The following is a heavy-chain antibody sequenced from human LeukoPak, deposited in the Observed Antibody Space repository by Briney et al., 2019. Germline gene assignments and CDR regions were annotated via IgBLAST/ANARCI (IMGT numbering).Heavy chain of an antibody. CDR3: ARHGRDGYKSEDYFDY. CDR2: IYTSGST. J-gene: IGHJ4*02. V-gene: IGHV4-4*09. Sequence: SETLSLTCTVSGGSISSYYWSWIRQSPGKGLEWIGYIYTSGSTNYNPSLKSRVTISVDTSKNQFSLKLSSVTAADTAVYYCARHGRDGYKSEDYFDYWGQGTLVTVSS. D-gene: IGHD5-24*01. CDR1: GGSISSYY.